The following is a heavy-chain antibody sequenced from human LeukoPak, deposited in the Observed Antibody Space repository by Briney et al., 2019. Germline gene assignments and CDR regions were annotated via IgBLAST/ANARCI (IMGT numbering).Heavy chain of an antibody. J-gene: IGHJ5*02. CDR2: INHSGST. CDR1: GGSFSGYY. D-gene: IGHD1-20*01. V-gene: IGHV4-34*01. Sequence: SETLSLTCADYGGSFSGYYWSWIRQPPGKGLEWIGEINHSGSTNYNSSLKSRVTISVDTSKNQLFLELTSVTAADTAIYYCVRGHRDNWHLDFAHWGQGTLVTVSS. CDR3: VRGHRDNWHLDFAH.